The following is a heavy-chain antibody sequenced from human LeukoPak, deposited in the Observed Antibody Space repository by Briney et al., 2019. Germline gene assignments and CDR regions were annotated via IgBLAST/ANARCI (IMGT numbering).Heavy chain of an antibody. Sequence: PSETLSLTCTVPGGSISSGGYYWSWIRQHPGKGLEWIGYIYYSGSTYYNPSLKSRVTISVDTSKNQFSLKLSSVTAADTAVYYCARAGYSSRTFDYWGQGTLVTVSS. CDR1: GGSISSGGYY. D-gene: IGHD6-13*01. J-gene: IGHJ4*02. CDR2: IYYSGST. V-gene: IGHV4-31*03. CDR3: ARAGYSSRTFDY.